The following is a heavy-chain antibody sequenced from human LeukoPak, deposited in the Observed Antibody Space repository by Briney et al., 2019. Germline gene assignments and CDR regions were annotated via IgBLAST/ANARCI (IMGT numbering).Heavy chain of an antibody. CDR3: ARPDDYGDYDAFDI. V-gene: IGHV4-34*01. Sequence: PSETLSLTCAVYGGSFSGYYWSWIRQPPGKGLEWIGEINHSGSTNYNPSLKSRVTISVDTSKNQFSLKLSSVTAADTAVYYCARPDDYGDYDAFDIWGQGTMVTVSS. D-gene: IGHD4-17*01. CDR1: GGSFSGYY. J-gene: IGHJ3*02. CDR2: INHSGST.